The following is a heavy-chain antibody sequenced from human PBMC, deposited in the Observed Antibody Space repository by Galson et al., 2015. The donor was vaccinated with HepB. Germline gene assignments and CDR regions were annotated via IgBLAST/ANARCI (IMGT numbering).Heavy chain of an antibody. Sequence: SLRLSCAASGFTFSSYAMSWVRQAPGKGLEWVSAISGSGGSTYYADSVKGRFTISRDNSKNTLYLQMNSLRAEDTAVYYCASLRIAVAGPGHSYWGQGTLVTVSS. CDR1: GFTFSSYA. D-gene: IGHD6-19*01. CDR3: ASLRIAVAGPGHSY. V-gene: IGHV3-23*01. J-gene: IGHJ4*02. CDR2: ISGSGGST.